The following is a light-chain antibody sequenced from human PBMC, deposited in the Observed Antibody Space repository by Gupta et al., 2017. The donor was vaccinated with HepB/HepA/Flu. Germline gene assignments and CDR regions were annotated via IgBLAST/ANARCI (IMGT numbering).Light chain of an antibody. V-gene: IGLV2-8*01. CDR1: SSDVGGYNY. CDR3: SAYARREEV. CDR2: EGR. J-gene: IGLJ1*01. Sequence: QSALTQPPSASGSPGQSVTISCTGTSSDVGGYNYVSWYQQHPGKGPNLLIYEGRKRTSGAPDRFSGSKSGTTASLTVAGRQAEDEDDYYCSAYARREEVFGTGTKVTVL.